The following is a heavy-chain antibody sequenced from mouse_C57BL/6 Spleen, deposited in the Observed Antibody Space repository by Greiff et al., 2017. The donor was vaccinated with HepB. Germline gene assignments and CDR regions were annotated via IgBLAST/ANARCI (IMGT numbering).Heavy chain of an antibody. D-gene: IGHD1-1*01. J-gene: IGHJ1*03. CDR2: IYPSDSET. Sequence: QVHVKQPGAELVRPGSSVKLSCKASGYTFTSYWMDWVKQRPGQGLEWIGNIYPSDSETHYNQKFKDKATLTVDKSSSTAYMQLSSLTSEDSAVYDCARSYGSSRGWYFDVWGTGTTVTVSS. CDR1: GYTFTSYW. V-gene: IGHV1-61*01. CDR3: ARSYGSSRGWYFDV.